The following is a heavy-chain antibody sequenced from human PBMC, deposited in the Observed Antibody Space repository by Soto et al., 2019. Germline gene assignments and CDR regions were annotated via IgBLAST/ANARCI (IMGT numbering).Heavy chain of an antibody. V-gene: IGHV4-30-4*01. CDR3: ARDHPTVVYRIFDY. J-gene: IGHJ4*02. D-gene: IGHD2-8*02. CDR2: IYYSGST. Sequence: PSETLSLTCTVSGGSISSGDYYWSWIRQPPGKGLEWIGYIYYSGSTYYNPSLKSRVTISVDTSKNQFSLKLSSVTAADTAVYYCARDHPTVVYRIFDYWGQGTLVTVSS. CDR1: GGSISSGDYY.